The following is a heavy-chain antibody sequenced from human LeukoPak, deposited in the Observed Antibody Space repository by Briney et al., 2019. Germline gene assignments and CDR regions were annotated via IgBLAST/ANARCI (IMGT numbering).Heavy chain of an antibody. CDR2: ISSSSSYI. J-gene: IGHJ4*02. CDR1: GFTFSSYS. CDR3: ARAPDTAMVTPIDY. D-gene: IGHD5-18*01. V-gene: IGHV3-21*01. Sequence: GGSLRLSCAASGFTFSSYSMNWVRQAPGKGLEWVSSISSSSSYIYYADSVKGRFTISRDNAKNSLYLQMNSLRAEDTAVYYCARAPDTAMVTPIDYWGQGTLVTVSS.